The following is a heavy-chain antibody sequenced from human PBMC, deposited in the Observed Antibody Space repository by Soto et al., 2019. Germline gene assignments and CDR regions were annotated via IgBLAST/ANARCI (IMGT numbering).Heavy chain of an antibody. Sequence: QVQLVESGGGLVKPGGSLRLSCAASGLTFSDHYMTWIRQAPGKGLEWISYISSSAGTIYYADSVKGRFTIYRDNAKNSLYLQMTNLRAEDTAVYYFERAPYFGSGTYYYYALDVWGQGTTVTVSS. D-gene: IGHD3-10*01. V-gene: IGHV3-11*01. J-gene: IGHJ6*02. CDR1: GLTFSDHY. CDR3: ERAPYFGSGTYYYYALDV. CDR2: ISSSAGTI.